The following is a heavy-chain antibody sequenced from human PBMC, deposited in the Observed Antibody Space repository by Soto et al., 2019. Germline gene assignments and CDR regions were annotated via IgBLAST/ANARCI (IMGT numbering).Heavy chain of an antibody. CDR3: ARGYCTNGVCYSYYYYGMDV. J-gene: IGHJ6*02. V-gene: IGHV1-69*13. CDR2: IIPIFGTA. Sequence: SVKVSCKASGGTFSSYAISWVRQAPGQGLEWMGGIIPIFGTANYAQKFQGRVTITADESTSTAYMELSSLRSEDTAVYYCARGYCTNGVCYSYYYYGMDVWGQGTTVTVSS. D-gene: IGHD2-8*01. CDR1: GGTFSSYA.